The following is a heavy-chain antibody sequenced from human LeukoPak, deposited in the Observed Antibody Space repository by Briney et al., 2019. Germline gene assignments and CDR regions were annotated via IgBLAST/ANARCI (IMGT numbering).Heavy chain of an antibody. CDR3: ARRQVVGGNHYGIDV. CDR2: ISPDASVK. D-gene: IGHD2-15*01. J-gene: IGHJ6*02. CDR1: GFPIRNYW. V-gene: IGHV3-7*05. Sequence: GGSLRLSCAASGFPIRNYWLSWVRQAPGKGLEWVASISPDASVKHYVDSVKGRFTISRDNAKNSLYLQMNSLRAEDTAVYYCARRQVVGGNHYGIDVWGQGTTVTVSS.